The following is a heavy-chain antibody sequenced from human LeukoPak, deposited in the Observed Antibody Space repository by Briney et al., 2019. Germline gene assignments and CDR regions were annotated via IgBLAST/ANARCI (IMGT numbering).Heavy chain of an antibody. J-gene: IGHJ4*02. CDR2: IWYDGGNK. CDR1: GFTFSSYG. Sequence: PGGSLRLSCAASGFTFSSYGMHWVRQAPGKGLEWVAVIWYDGGNKYYADSVKGRFTISRDNSKNTLYLQMNSLRAEDTAVYYCAGDPMLAAAGTLDYWGQGTLVTVSS. CDR3: AGDPMLAAAGTLDY. D-gene: IGHD6-13*01. V-gene: IGHV3-33*01.